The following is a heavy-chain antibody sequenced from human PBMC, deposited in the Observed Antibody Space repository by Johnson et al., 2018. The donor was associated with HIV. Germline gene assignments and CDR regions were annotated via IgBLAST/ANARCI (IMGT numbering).Heavy chain of an antibody. Sequence: MLLVESGGGVARPGGSLRLSCEASGFTFDDYGMTWVRQPPGKGLEWVANIKQDGSEKNYVDSVKGRFTISRDNSKNSLYLQMNSLRAEDTALYYCAKDIQAGTHDAFDIWGQGTMVTVSS. CDR1: GFTFDDYG. CDR3: AKDIQAGTHDAFDI. D-gene: IGHD1-7*01. CDR2: IKQDGSEK. J-gene: IGHJ3*02. V-gene: IGHV3-7*03.